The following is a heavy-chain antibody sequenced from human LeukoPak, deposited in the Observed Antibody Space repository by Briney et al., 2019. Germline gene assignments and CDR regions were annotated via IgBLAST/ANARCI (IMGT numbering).Heavy chain of an antibody. D-gene: IGHD3-22*01. CDR1: GITFSAYT. J-gene: IGHJ4*02. V-gene: IGHV3-21*01. CDR2: ISGSGSYI. CDR3: ASDRSLIASLFYFDN. Sequence: RGSPRLSCAASGITFSAYTMNWVRQAPGKGLEWVSSISGSGSYIFYADSVKGRFTISRDNAKNSLYLQMNSLRAEDTAVYYCASDRSLIASLFYFDNWGQGTLVTVSS.